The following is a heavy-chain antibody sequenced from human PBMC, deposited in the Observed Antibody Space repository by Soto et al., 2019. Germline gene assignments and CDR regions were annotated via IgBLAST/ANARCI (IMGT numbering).Heavy chain of an antibody. V-gene: IGHV4-4*07. CDR1: GADINTYS. Sequence: PPEILSLACSVSGADINTYSWTWIRQPAGKGLEWIGRIYTSASINYNPSLKGRVTLSVDTSTNQVSLRLASVTAADTAIYYCARDREAGYNFYYGMDVWGQGTTVTVSS. CDR2: IYTSASI. D-gene: IGHD6-19*01. J-gene: IGHJ6*02. CDR3: ARDREAGYNFYYGMDV.